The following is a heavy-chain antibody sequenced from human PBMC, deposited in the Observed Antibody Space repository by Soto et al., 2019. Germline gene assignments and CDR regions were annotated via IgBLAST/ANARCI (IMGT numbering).Heavy chain of an antibody. V-gene: IGHV4-30-4*01. J-gene: IGHJ4*02. CDR3: ARDRTQWYYDSRGVDY. CDR2: IYYSGST. CDR1: GGSISSGDYY. D-gene: IGHD3-22*01. Sequence: SETLSLTCTVSGGSISSGDYYWSWIRQPPGKGLEWIGYIYYSGSTYYNPSLKSRVTISVDTSKNQFSLKLSSVTAADTAVYYCARDRTQWYYDSRGVDYWGEGTMVTVYS.